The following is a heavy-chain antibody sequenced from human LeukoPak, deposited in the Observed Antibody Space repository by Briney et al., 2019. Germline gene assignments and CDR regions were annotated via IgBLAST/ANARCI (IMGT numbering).Heavy chain of an antibody. CDR3: ARDGAMVRGVIIDDYYYYMDV. D-gene: IGHD3-10*01. Sequence: GGSLRLSCAASGFTFSSYWMSWVRQAPGKGLEWVANIKQDGSEKYYVDSVKGRFTISRDNAKNSLYLQMNSLRAEDTAVYYCARDGAMVRGVIIDDYYYYMDVWGKGTTVTISS. V-gene: IGHV3-7*01. CDR1: GFTFSSYW. J-gene: IGHJ6*03. CDR2: IKQDGSEK.